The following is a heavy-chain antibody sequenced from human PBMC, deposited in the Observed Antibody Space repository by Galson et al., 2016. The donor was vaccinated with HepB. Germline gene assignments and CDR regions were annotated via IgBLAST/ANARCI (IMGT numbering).Heavy chain of an antibody. CDR2: ISNSADRT. CDR3: TKDSDKRPTIHAEYFQH. CDR1: GFIFSNYA. D-gene: IGHD2-21*01. V-gene: IGHV3-23*01. J-gene: IGHJ1*01. Sequence: SLRLSCAASGFIFSNYAMSWVRQAPGKGLEWVSSISNSADRTYYADSVKGRFTISRDNSRNSAFLQLNSPRAEDTAVYFCTKDSDKRPTIHAEYFQHWGQGTLVTVSS.